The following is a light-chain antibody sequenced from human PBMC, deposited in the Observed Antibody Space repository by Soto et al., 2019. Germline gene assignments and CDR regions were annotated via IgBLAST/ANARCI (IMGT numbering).Light chain of an antibody. Sequence: QSALTQPASVSGSPGQSITISCTGTSSDVGGYNYVSWYQHHPGKAPKLLIYEVSNRPSGIPNRFSGSKSDNTASLTVSGLQAEDEADYYCSSYAGSNILYVFGTGTKVT. CDR3: SSYAGSNILYV. J-gene: IGLJ1*01. CDR2: EVS. V-gene: IGLV2-14*01. CDR1: SSDVGGYNY.